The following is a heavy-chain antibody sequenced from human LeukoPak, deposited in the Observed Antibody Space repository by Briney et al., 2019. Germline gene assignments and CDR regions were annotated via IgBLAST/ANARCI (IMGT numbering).Heavy chain of an antibody. V-gene: IGHV3-74*01. D-gene: IGHD2/OR15-2a*01. CDR2: INSDGSST. J-gene: IGHJ4*02. CDR1: GFTFSSSW. CDR3: ARVAKSSDYYFEY. Sequence: GGSLRLSCAASGFTFSSSWMHWVRQAPGKGLVWVSRINSDGSSTNYADSVKGRFTISRDNAKNTLYLQMNSLRAEDTAVYYCARVAKSSDYYFEYWGQGTLVTVSS.